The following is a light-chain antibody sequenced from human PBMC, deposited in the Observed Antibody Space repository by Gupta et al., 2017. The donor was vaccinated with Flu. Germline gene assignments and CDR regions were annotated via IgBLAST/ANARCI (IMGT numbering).Light chain of an antibody. CDR3: QQRSNWPPLT. V-gene: IGKV3-11*01. CDR2: DAS. Sequence: EIVLTQSPATLSVSPGERATLSCRASQSIGKFLAWYQQKPGQAPRLLIFDASNRATGIPVRFSGSGSGTDFTLTISSLEPEDFAVYYCQQRSNWPPLTFGGGTKVEIK. J-gene: IGKJ4*01. CDR1: QSIGKF.